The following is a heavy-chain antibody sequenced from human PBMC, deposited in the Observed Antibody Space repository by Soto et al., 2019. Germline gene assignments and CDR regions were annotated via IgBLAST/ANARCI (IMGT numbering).Heavy chain of an antibody. D-gene: IGHD3-10*01. Sequence: SETLSLTCTVSGDSITSSSNWWSWVRQPPGKGLEWIGEIYHSGSTNYNPSLKSRVTISVDKSKNQFSLKLSSVTAADTAVYYCARVKASGVNFDYWGQGTLVTVSS. J-gene: IGHJ4*02. CDR1: GDSITSSSNW. V-gene: IGHV4-4*02. CDR2: IYHSGST. CDR3: ARVKASGVNFDY.